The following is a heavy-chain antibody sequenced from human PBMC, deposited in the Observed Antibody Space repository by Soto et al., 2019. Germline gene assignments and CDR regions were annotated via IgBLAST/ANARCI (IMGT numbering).Heavy chain of an antibody. CDR2: ISYDGSNK. V-gene: IGHV3-30-3*01. J-gene: IGHJ6*02. CDR3: ARGDREDIAVVVGARPGEYGADV. CDR1: GFTFRIYA. D-gene: IGHD2-15*01. Sequence: QVHLVESGGGVVQPGRSLRLSCAASGFTFRIYAMHWVRQAPGKGLECVAVISYDGSNKFYRDSVKGRFTISRDNSKNTLSLQRHSRIYEDTAVYYCARGDREDIAVVVGARPGEYGADVWGQGTTVTVSS.